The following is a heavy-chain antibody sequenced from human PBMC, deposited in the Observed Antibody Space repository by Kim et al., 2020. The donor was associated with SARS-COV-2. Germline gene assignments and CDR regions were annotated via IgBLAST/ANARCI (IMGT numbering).Heavy chain of an antibody. CDR3: ARGGGCSGGGCHMDY. V-gene: IGHV4-34*01. CDR2: INHSGST. J-gene: IGHJ4*02. Sequence: SETLSLTCAVYGGSFSGYYWSWIRQPPGKGLEWIGEINHSGSTNYNPSLKSRVTISVDTSKNQFSLKLSSVTAADTAVYYCARGGGCSGGGCHMDYWGQG. D-gene: IGHD2-15*01. CDR1: GGSFSGYY.